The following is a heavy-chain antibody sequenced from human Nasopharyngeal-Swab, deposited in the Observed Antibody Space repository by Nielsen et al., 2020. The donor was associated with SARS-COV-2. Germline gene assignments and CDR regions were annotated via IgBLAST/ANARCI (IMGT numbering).Heavy chain of an antibody. V-gene: IGHV3-23*01. CDR3: AKDQPVADAFDI. J-gene: IGHJ3*02. CDR1: GFALSSYA. D-gene: IGHD6-19*01. CDR2: ISGSGGST. Sequence: GESLKISCAASGFALSSYAMSCVRQAPGKALEWVSAISGSGGSTYYADSVKGRFTISRDNSKNTLYLQMNSLRAEDTAVYYCAKDQPVADAFDIWGQGTMVTVSS.